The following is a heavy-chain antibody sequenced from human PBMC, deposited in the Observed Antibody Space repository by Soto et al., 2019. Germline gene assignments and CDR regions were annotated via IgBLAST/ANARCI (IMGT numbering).Heavy chain of an antibody. CDR2: INPDGGRT. CDR3: ARDFELRGTIFGVVILWTYNWLDT. CDR1: GYTFNKYY. Sequence: VASVKVSCKASGYTFNKYYIHWVRQAPGQGLEWMGIINPDGGRTSYAQKFQDRVIMTRDTSTSTVYMELSSLRSDDTAIYYCARDFELRGTIFGVVILWTYNWLDTWGQGTLVTVSS. V-gene: IGHV1-46*02. J-gene: IGHJ5*02. D-gene: IGHD3-3*01.